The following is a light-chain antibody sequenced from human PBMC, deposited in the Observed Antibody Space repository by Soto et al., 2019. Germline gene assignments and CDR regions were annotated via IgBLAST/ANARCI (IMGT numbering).Light chain of an antibody. CDR2: EVS. V-gene: IGLV2-14*01. J-gene: IGLJ1*01. Sequence: QSVLTQPPSASGTPGQRVTFSCSGSSSNIETNPVNWYQHHPGKAPKLIIYEVSNRPSGVSNRFSGSSSDNTASLTISGLLPDDEADYYCSSYTTSSTHSYVFGTGTKVTVL. CDR1: SSNIETNP. CDR3: SSYTTSSTHSYV.